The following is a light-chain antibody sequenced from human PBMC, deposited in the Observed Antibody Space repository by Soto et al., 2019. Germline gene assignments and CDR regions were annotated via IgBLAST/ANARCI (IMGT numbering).Light chain of an antibody. V-gene: IGLV1-44*01. CDR3: AAWDDSLTGPV. J-gene: IGLJ1*01. CDR2: NSN. Sequence: QSVLSQPPSASGTPGQTVIISCSGSRSDIGSNFVNWYQHLPGTAPKLLIYNSNQRPSGVPDRFSGSKSGTSASLAISGLQSEDEADYYCAAWDDSLTGPVFGTGTKATV. CDR1: RSDIGSNF.